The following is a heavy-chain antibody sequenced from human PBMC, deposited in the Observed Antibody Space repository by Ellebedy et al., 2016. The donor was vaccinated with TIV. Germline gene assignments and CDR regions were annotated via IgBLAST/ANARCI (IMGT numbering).Heavy chain of an antibody. CDR3: AKERSKITDY. CDR2: VTKDGGYT. Sequence: GGSLRLSCAASGFIFDDYTMHWVRQAPGKGLEWLSLVTKDGGYTYNADSVKGRFTISRDNSKNSLYLQMNSLTIEDTALYFCAKERSKITDYWGQGTLVSVSS. J-gene: IGHJ4*02. CDR1: GFIFDDYT. D-gene: IGHD3-3*01. V-gene: IGHV3-43*01.